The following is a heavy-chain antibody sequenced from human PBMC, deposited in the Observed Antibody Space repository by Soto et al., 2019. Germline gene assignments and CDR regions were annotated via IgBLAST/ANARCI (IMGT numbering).Heavy chain of an antibody. J-gene: IGHJ3*02. Sequence: SETLSLTCTVSGGSISSYYWSWIRQPPGKGLEWIGYIYYSGSTNYNPSLKSRVTISVDTSKNQFSLKLSSVTAADTAVYYCARYVRFLEWSNDAFDIWGQGTMVTVSS. CDR1: GGSISSYY. V-gene: IGHV4-59*01. CDR2: IYYSGST. D-gene: IGHD3-3*01. CDR3: ARYVRFLEWSNDAFDI.